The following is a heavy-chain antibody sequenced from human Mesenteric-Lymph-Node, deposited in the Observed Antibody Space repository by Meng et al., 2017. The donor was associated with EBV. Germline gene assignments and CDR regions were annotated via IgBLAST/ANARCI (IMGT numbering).Heavy chain of an antibody. J-gene: IGHJ5*02. V-gene: IGHV4-59*02. D-gene: IGHD3-3*01. CDR2: IDYSGTT. CDR1: SGSVIGHY. Sequence: GSGPGMVKRSGTLSLPCSVYSGSVIGHYLSWIRKSAGKGLEWIGQIDYSGTTKSHPSLKSRVTLSVDTTKTQLSSRMTSVTAADTAIYYCARDHSSGYGFWSTYSVFDPWGQGTLVTVSS. CDR3: ARDHSSGYGFWSTYSVFDP.